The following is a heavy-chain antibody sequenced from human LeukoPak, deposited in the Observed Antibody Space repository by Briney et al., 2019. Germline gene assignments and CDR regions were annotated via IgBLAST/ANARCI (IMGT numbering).Heavy chain of an antibody. CDR1: GGSISNYY. D-gene: IGHD6-19*01. CDR2: IYYTGST. J-gene: IGHJ4*02. Sequence: PSETLSLTCTVSGGSISNYYWNWIRQPPGKGLEWIGYIYYTGSTKYNPSLKSRVTISVDTSKNQFSLKLSSETAADTAVYYCARVSVPGYSDYWGQGTLVTVSS. CDR3: ARVSVPGYSDY. V-gene: IGHV4-59*01.